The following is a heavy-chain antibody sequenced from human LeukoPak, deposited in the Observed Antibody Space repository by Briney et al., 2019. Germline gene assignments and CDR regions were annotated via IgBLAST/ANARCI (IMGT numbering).Heavy chain of an antibody. CDR3: ASTFPYCGGGSCAL. V-gene: IGHV3-7*01. CDR1: VLPFRDYW. Sequence: PGGPQRLSCAPSVLPFRDYWKIWLPDSPGKGLEGVAKIKPDGGHQNDGDSVKGRFTISRDNAKNSLYLQMNSLRAEDTAIYYCASTFPYCGGGSCALGGQGTLVTVSS. D-gene: IGHD2-15*01. CDR2: IKPDGGHQ. J-gene: IGHJ4*02.